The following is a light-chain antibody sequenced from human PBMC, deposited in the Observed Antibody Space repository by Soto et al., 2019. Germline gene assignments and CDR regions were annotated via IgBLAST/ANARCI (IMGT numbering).Light chain of an antibody. CDR2: GAS. CDR3: HQYGSSPWT. V-gene: IGKV3-20*01. CDR1: ETVTSDY. Sequence: EVVLTQSPGTLSLSPGERATLSCRASETVTSDYLAWYQQKPGQAPRLLFYGASRRAAGIPDRFSGSGSGTDFTLIISRLEPEDFLVYYCHQYGSSPWTFGQGTKVEIK. J-gene: IGKJ1*01.